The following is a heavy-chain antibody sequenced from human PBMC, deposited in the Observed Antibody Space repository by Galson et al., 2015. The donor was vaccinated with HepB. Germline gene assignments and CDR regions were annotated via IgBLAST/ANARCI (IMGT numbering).Heavy chain of an antibody. V-gene: IGHV1-2*02. CDR1: GYTFTDFH. CDR3: ARRGGSGLYFFDP. D-gene: IGHD3-3*01. J-gene: IGHJ5*02. CDR2: INPHTGGT. Sequence: SVKVSCKASGYTFTDFHIHWVRKAPGQGLEWMGWINPHTGGTKYDKKFQGRVTLTRDTSISTAYMDVNSLTFDDSAVYYCARRGGSGLYFFDPWGQGSLVTVSS.